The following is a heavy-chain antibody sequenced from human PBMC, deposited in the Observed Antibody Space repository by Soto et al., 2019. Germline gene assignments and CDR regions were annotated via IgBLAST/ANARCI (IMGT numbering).Heavy chain of an antibody. D-gene: IGHD6-13*01. CDR2: IIPILGIA. J-gene: IGHJ4*02. CDR1: GGTFSSYT. Sequence: QVQLVQSGAEVKKPGSSVKVSCTASGGTFSSYTISWVRQAPGQGLEWMGRIIPILGIANYAQKFQGRVTITADKSTSTAYMELSSLRSEDTAVYYCARDIEAAAGTGDYWGQGTLVTVSS. CDR3: ARDIEAAAGTGDY. V-gene: IGHV1-69*08.